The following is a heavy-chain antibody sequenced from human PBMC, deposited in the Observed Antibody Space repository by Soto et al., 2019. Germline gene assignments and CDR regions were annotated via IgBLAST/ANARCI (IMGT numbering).Heavy chain of an antibody. Sequence: PSETLSLTCTVSGGSISSYYWSWIRQPPGKGLEWIGYMYYGGRTNYNPSFKSRVTISVDTSKMQVSLKLSSVTAADTAVYFCARGTPSPLIVRSSRGPWFDPWGQGTLVTVSS. J-gene: IGHJ5*02. CDR1: GGSISSYY. V-gene: IGHV4-59*08. D-gene: IGHD2-15*01. CDR2: MYYGGRT. CDR3: ARGTPSPLIVRSSRGPWFDP.